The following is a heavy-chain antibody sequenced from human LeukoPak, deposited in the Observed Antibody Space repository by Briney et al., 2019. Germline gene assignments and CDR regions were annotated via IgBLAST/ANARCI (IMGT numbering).Heavy chain of an antibody. CDR2: IHYSGTT. V-gene: IGHV4-39*01. J-gene: IGHJ6*02. CDR1: CGSLSCYSYF. CDR3: ARHGWNPAIAVIYGMDV. D-gene: IGHD6-19*01. Sequence: SGAPSLTRSDSCGSLSCYSYFLGWIRQPPEKWLEWIGRIHYSGTTYYNPSLKSRVIISVDTSENQLSLKLSSVTAADTAVYYCARHGWNPAIAVIYGMDVWGQGTTVTVSS.